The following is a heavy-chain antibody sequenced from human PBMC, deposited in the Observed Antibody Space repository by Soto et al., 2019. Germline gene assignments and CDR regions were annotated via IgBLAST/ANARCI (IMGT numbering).Heavy chain of an antibody. CDR1: GFIFNTYT. CDR3: ARGVGSSSAGYYYFDV. V-gene: IGHV3-48*01. Sequence: EVQLVESGGGLVQPGGSLRLSCAASGFIFNTYTLNWVRQAPGKGLEWVSNIFSSGRTKYYADSVQGRFSISRDNGKDSLYLQMNSLRAEDTAVYYCARGVGSSSAGYYYFDVWGKGTTVTVSS. J-gene: IGHJ6*03. D-gene: IGHD6-6*01. CDR2: IFSSGRTK.